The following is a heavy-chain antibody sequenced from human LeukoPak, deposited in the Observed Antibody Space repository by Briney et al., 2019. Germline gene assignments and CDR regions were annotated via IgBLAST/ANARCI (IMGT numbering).Heavy chain of an antibody. CDR1: GFTLSSYG. D-gene: IGHD4-17*01. V-gene: IGHV3-30*03. Sequence: GGSLRLSCVASGFTLSSYGMHWVRQTPGKGLEWVAIILSDGSNKYYADSVKGRFTISRDNSKNTLYLQMNSLRAEDTAVYYCAREKVYGDFDYWGQGTLVTVSS. J-gene: IGHJ4*02. CDR2: ILSDGSNK. CDR3: AREKVYGDFDY.